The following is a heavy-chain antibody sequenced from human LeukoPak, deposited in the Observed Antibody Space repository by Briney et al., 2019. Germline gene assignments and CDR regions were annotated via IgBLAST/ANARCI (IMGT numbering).Heavy chain of an antibody. D-gene: IGHD6-19*01. CDR2: ISSTSSYI. CDR3: TRAKARWYSSGPDYDAFDI. CDR1: GFTFSSYS. Sequence: GRSLRLSCAASGFTFSSYSMNWVRQTPGKGLEWVSSISSTSSYIYYADSVKGRFTISRDNVKNSLYLQMNSLRAEDTAVYYCTRAKARWYSSGPDYDAFDIWGQGTMVTVSS. V-gene: IGHV3-21*01. J-gene: IGHJ3*02.